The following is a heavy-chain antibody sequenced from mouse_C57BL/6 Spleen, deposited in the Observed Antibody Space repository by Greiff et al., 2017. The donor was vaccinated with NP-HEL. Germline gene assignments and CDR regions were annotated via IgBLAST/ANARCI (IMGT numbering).Heavy chain of an antibody. V-gene: IGHV2-5*01. D-gene: IGHD2-5*01. J-gene: IGHJ4*01. Sequence: VKLQESGPGLVQPSQSLSITCTVSGFSLTSYGVHWVRQSPGKGLEWLGVIWRGGSTDYNAALMSRLSITKDNSKSPVFFKMNSLQADDTAIYYCAKNPNYSKNYYAMDYWGQGTSVTVSS. CDR3: AKNPNYSKNYYAMDY. CDR2: IWRGGST. CDR1: GFSLTSYG.